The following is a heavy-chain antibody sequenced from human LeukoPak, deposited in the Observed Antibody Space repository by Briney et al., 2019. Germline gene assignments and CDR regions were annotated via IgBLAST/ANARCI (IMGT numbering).Heavy chain of an antibody. V-gene: IGHV4-31*03. CDR1: GGSINSGGYS. J-gene: IGHJ3*02. CDR3: ARDGPATAAAGYGAFDI. D-gene: IGHD6-13*01. Sequence: SETLSLTCTVSGGSINSGGYSWSWIRQHPGKGLEWIGYIYYSGSTYYNPSLKSRVTISVDTSKNQFSLKLSSVTAADTAVYYCARDGPATAAAGYGAFDIWGQGTMVTVSS. CDR2: IYYSGST.